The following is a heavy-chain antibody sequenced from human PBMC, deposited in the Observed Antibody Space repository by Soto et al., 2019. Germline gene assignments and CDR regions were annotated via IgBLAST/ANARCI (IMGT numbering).Heavy chain of an antibody. CDR2: IGTAGDT. V-gene: IGHV3-13*01. D-gene: IGHD4-4*01. J-gene: IGHJ6*02. CDR1: GFTFSSYD. CDR3: ARDMGTTVTTGYGMDV. Sequence: EVQLVESGGGLVQPGGSLRLSCAASGFTFSSYDMHWVRQATGKGLEWVSAIGTAGDTYYPGSVKGRFTISRENAKNSLDREMKSLRAGDTAVYYCARDMGTTVTTGYGMDVWGQGTTVTGSS.